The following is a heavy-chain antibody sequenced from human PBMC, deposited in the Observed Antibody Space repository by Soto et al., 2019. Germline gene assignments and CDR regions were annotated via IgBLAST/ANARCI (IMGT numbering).Heavy chain of an antibody. CDR3: ARGGRGWTNYPYYYYYGMDV. V-gene: IGHV4-34*01. D-gene: IGHD1-7*01. CDR1: GESFSGYY. CDR2: FTDTGNT. J-gene: IGHJ6*02. Sequence: PXGTLSLTCAVYGESFSGYYWSWIRQPPGKGLEWVGEFTDTGNTNYNPSLKSRVTISVDTSKNQFSLKLSSVTAADTAVYYCARGGRGWTNYPYYYYYGMDVWGQGTTVTVSS.